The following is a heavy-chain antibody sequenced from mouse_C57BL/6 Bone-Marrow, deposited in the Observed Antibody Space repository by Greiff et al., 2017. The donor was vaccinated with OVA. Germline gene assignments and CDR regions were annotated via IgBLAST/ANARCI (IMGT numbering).Heavy chain of an antibody. D-gene: IGHD2-5*01. CDR3: AISYYSNYGFAY. J-gene: IGHJ3*01. Sequence: VQLQQSGPELVKPGASVKIPCKASGYTFTDYNMDWVKQSHGKSLAWIGDINPTNGGTIYNQKFKGKATLTVDKSSSTAYMELRSLTSEDTAVYYCAISYYSNYGFAYWGQGTLGTVSA. CDR2: INPTNGGT. V-gene: IGHV1-18*01. CDR1: GYTFTDYN.